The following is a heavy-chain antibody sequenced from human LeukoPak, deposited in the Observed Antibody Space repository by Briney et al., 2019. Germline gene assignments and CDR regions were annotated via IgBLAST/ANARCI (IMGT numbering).Heavy chain of an antibody. J-gene: IGHJ5*02. CDR2: IYHSGST. CDR3: ARGPFGSVHIAAAGNDWFDP. CDR1: GYSISSGYY. D-gene: IGHD6-13*01. Sequence: SETLSLTCTVSGYSISSGYYWGWIRQPPGKGLDWIGSIYHSGSTYYNPSLKSRVTISVDTSKNQFSLKLISLTAADTAVYYCARGPFGSVHIAAAGNDWFDPWGQGTLVTVSS. V-gene: IGHV4-38-2*02.